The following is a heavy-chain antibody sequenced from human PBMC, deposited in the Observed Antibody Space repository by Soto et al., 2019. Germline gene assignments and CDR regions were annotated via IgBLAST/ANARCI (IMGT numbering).Heavy chain of an antibody. D-gene: IGHD3-22*01. V-gene: IGHV1-69*13. J-gene: IGHJ3*02. CDR3: AIGTYSYGSIGYDGNFEI. CDR1: GGTFSSYA. Sequence: SVKVSCKASGGTFSSYAFNWVRQAPGQGLEWMGGIIPIFATASNAQKFQGRVTITADESTSTAYVELSRLRSADTAVYYCAIGTYSYGSIGYDGNFEIWGQGTRVTVSS. CDR2: IIPIFATA.